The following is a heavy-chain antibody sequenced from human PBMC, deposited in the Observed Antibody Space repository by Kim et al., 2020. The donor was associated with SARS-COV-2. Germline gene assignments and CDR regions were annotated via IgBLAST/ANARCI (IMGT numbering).Heavy chain of an antibody. CDR2: IWYDGSNK. CDR3: ARDHGVAAAGTGSY. V-gene: IGHV3-33*01. Sequence: GGSLRLSCAASGFTFSSYDMHWVRQAPGKGLEWVAVIWYDGSNKYYADSVKGRFTISRDNSKNTLYLQMNSLRAEDTAVYYCARDHGVAAAGTGSYWGQGTLVTVSS. CDR1: GFTFSSYD. J-gene: IGHJ4*02. D-gene: IGHD6-13*01.